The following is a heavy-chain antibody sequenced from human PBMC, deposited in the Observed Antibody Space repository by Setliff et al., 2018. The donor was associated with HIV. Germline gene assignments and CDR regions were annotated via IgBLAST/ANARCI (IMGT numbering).Heavy chain of an antibody. Sequence: GGSLRLSCAASGITVSSDYMSWVRQAPGKGLQWVSVIYRQGTTYYADSVKGRFTISRDNSKNTLHLQMNSLRAEDTALYYCARDRVETLWFGDLNYMDVWGKGTTVTVSS. CDR3: ARDRVETLWFGDLNYMDV. V-gene: IGHV3-53*01. D-gene: IGHD3-10*01. J-gene: IGHJ6*03. CDR1: GITVSSDY. CDR2: IYRQGTT.